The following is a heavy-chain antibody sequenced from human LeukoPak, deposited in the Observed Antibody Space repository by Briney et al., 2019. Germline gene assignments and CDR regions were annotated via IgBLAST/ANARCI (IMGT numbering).Heavy chain of an antibody. J-gene: IGHJ6*03. V-gene: IGHV3-7*01. D-gene: IGHD3-10*01. CDR1: GFSFSSYW. Sequence: RGSLRLSCEGSGFSFSSYWMTWVRQLPGKGPEWVANIRQDESERYFADSVKGRFTISRDNAKKSVYLHMSSLRAEDTALYYCARLSAYYYGSYFYYYMDVWGKGTTVTVSS. CDR3: ARLSAYYYGSYFYYYMDV. CDR2: IRQDESER.